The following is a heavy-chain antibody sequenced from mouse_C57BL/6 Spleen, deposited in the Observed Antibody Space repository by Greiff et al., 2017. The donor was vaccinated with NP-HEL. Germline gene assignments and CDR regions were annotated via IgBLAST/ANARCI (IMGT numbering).Heavy chain of an antibody. V-gene: IGHV14-2*01. CDR2: IDPEDGET. CDR3: ARQGDYAMDY. CDR1: GFNIKDYY. Sequence: EVQLQQSGAELVKPGASVKLSCTASGFNIKDYYMHWVKQRTEQGLEWIGRIDPEDGETKYAPTFQGKATITADTSSNTAYLQLSSLTSEDTAVYYCARQGDYAMDYWGQGTSVTVSS. J-gene: IGHJ4*01.